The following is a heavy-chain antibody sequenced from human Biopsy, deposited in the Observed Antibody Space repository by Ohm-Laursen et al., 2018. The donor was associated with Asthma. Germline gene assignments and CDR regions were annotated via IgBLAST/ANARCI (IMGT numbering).Heavy chain of an antibody. CDR2: IYSGGTS. J-gene: IGHJ3*02. Sequence: SLRLSCTASGFTVSRDYMFWVRQATGKGLEWVSVIYSGGTSHTADSVRGRFTISRDYSKNTLYLQMHSLRAEDTAVYYCARAYGGSFFSGSFDIWGQGTMVTVSS. D-gene: IGHD4-23*01. CDR1: GFTVSRDY. CDR3: ARAYGGSFFSGSFDI. V-gene: IGHV3-53*01.